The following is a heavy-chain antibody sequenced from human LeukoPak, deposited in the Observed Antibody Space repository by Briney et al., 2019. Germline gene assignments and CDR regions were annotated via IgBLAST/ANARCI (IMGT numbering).Heavy chain of an antibody. CDR2: ISSSSSYI. CDR3: ATGSPGIAAAAGARNY. CDR1: GFTFSSYS. D-gene: IGHD6-25*01. J-gene: IGHJ4*02. Sequence: GGSLRLSCAASGFTFSSYSMNWVRQAPGKGLDWVSSISSSSSYIYYADSVKGGFTISRDNSKNTVYLQMNSLRAEDTAVYYCATGSPGIAAAAGARNYWGPGTLVTVSS. V-gene: IGHV3-21*01.